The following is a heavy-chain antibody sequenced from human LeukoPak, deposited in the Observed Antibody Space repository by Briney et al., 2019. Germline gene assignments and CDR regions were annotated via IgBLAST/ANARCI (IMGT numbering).Heavy chain of an antibody. CDR1: GFTFSSYA. V-gene: IGHV3-23*01. CDR2: ISGSGGST. CDR3: AKDEKWLRLTGITDY. J-gene: IGHJ4*02. D-gene: IGHD5-12*01. Sequence: GGSLRLSCASAGFTFSSYAMSWGRQAPGKGLEWVSAISGSGGSTYYADSVKGPFTISRDNSKTTLYLQMNSLRAADTAVYYCAKDEKWLRLTGITDYWGQGTLVTVSS.